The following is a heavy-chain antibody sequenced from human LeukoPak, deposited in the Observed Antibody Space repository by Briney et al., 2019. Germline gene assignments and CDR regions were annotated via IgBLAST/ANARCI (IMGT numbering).Heavy chain of an antibody. J-gene: IGHJ6*02. CDR3: ARDRPYYDFWSGYYSSYYYGMDV. CDR2: ISGSGGST. CDR1: GFTVSSNY. Sequence: GGSLRLSCAASGFTVSSNYMSWVRQAPGKGLEWVSAISGSGGSTYYADSVKGRFTISRDNSKNALYLQMNSLRAEDTAVYYCARDRPYYDFWSGYYSSYYYGMDVWGQGTTVTVSS. V-gene: IGHV3-53*05. D-gene: IGHD3-3*01.